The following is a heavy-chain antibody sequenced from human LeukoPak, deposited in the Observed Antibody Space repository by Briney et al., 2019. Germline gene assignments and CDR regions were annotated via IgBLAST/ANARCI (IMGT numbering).Heavy chain of an antibody. D-gene: IGHD3-22*01. CDR1: GYTFTSYG. CDR3: ARTPYYYDSSGFPYCFDY. V-gene: IGHV1-18*01. CDR2: ISAYNGNT. Sequence: GASVKVSCKASGYTFTSYGISWVRQAPGQGLEWMGWISAYNGNTNYAQKLQGRVTMTTDTSTSTAYMEPRSLRSDDTAVYYCARTPYYYDSSGFPYCFDYWGQGTLVTVSS. J-gene: IGHJ4*02.